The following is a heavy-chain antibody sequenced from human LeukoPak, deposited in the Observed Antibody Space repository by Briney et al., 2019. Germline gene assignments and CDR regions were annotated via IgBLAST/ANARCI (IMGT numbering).Heavy chain of an antibody. CDR1: GFTFTSSA. Sequence: SVKVSCKASGFTFTSSAMQWVRQARGQRLEWIGWIVVGSGNTNYAQKFQERVTITRDMSTSTAYMELSSLRSEDTAVYYCAAALTGYYYYYHGMDVWGQGTTVTVSS. J-gene: IGHJ6*02. CDR2: IVVGSGNT. D-gene: IGHD3-9*01. V-gene: IGHV1-58*02. CDR3: AAALTGYYYYYHGMDV.